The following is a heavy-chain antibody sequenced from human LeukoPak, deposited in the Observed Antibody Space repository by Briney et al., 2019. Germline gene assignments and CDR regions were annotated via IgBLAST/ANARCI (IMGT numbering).Heavy chain of an antibody. J-gene: IGHJ4*02. CDR3: AKTGSSRFDY. Sequence: GGTLRLSCAASGFTFSSYGMSWVRQAPGKGLEWVSAFSGSGGSTYYADSVKGRFTISRDNSKNTLFLQMNSLRAEDTAVYYCAKTGSSRFDYWGQGTLVTVSS. V-gene: IGHV3-23*01. CDR1: GFTFSSYG. CDR2: FSGSGGST. D-gene: IGHD3-10*01.